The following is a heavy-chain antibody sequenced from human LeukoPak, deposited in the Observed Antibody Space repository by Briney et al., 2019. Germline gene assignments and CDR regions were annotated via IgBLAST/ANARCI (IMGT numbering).Heavy chain of an antibody. J-gene: IGHJ4*02. D-gene: IGHD3-9*01. CDR3: ARGQRDITFDILTGRGYFDY. V-gene: IGHV4-4*07. CDR1: GGSISSYY. CDR2: IYTSGST. Sequence: SETLSLTCTVSGGSISSYYWSWIRQPAGKGLEWIGRIYTSGSTNYNPSLKSRVTMSVDTSKNQFSLKLSSVTAADTAVYYCARGQRDITFDILTGRGYFDYWGQGTLVTVSS.